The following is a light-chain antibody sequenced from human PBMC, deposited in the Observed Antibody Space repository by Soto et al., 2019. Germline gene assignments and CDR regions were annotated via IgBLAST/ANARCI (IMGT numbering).Light chain of an antibody. V-gene: IGLV2-23*02. J-gene: IGLJ2*01. CDR1: SGDVGSYKY. CDR2: EVN. CDR3: CSYAGRSTWDVV. Sequence: QSALTQPASVSGSPGQSISVSCTGSSGDVGSYKYVSWYQQHPGKAPKLIIYEVNKRPSGVSDRFSGSKSGNTASLTISGLQAEDEADYYCCSYAGRSTWDVVFGGGTKVTVL.